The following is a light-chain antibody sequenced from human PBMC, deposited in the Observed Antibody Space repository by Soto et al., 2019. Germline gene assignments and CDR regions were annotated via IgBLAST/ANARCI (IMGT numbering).Light chain of an antibody. CDR2: GAS. V-gene: IGKV3-15*01. J-gene: IGKJ4*01. Sequence: EIVMTQSPATLYVSPGERATLSCRASQSVSSNLAWYQQRPGQAPRLLIYGASTRATGIPARFSGSRSGTEFTLSISSLQSEEFAVYHCQQYENWPLTFGGGTKVEIK. CDR3: QQYENWPLT. CDR1: QSVSSN.